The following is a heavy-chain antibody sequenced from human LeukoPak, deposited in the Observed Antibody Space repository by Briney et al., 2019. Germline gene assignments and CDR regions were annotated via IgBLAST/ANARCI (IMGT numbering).Heavy chain of an antibody. CDR3: ARNPDSSAVVVVSTGY. CDR2: ISGSDGST. J-gene: IGHJ4*02. D-gene: IGHD2-15*01. Sequence: GGSLRLSCAASGFSFSSYAMSWVRQAPGKGLDWVSHISGSDGSTYYADSVKGRFTISRDNSKNTLYLQMNSLRAEDTAVYYCARNPDSSAVVVVSTGYWGQGTLVTVSS. V-gene: IGHV3-23*01. CDR1: GFSFSSYA.